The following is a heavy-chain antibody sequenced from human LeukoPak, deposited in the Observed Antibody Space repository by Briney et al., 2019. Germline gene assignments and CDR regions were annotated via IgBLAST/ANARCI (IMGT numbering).Heavy chain of an antibody. D-gene: IGHD3-10*01. Sequence: GESLKISCKGSGYSFTSNWIGWVRQMPGKGLEWMGIIYPGDSDTRYSPSFQGQVTISADKSISTAYLQWSSLKASDTAMYYCARHRGSGSGSYYFPLDYWGQGTLVTVSS. V-gene: IGHV5-51*01. J-gene: IGHJ4*02. CDR2: IYPGDSDT. CDR3: ARHRGSGSGSYYFPLDY. CDR1: GYSFTSNW.